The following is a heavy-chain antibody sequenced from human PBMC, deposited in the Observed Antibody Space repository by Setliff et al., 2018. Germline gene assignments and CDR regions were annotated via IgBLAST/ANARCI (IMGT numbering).Heavy chain of an antibody. V-gene: IGHV3-21*01. CDR3: STGRMWLPVGDY. J-gene: IGHJ4*02. Sequence: GGSLSLSCAASGFNFNTYTMSWVRQAPGKGLEWVSAISGAGNYVNYIDSVKGRFTVSKDTAKKSVSLQMNSLRAEDTAVYYCSTGRMWLPVGDYRGQGVQVTVSS. D-gene: IGHD6-19*01. CDR2: ISGAGNYV. CDR1: GFNFNTYT.